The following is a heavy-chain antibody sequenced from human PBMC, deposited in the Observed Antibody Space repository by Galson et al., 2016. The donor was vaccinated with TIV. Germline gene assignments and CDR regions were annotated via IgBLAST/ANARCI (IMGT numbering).Heavy chain of an antibody. V-gene: IGHV1-2*05. J-gene: IGHJ6*02. CDR2: INPKNGAT. CDR3: ARERGPGYCDDSCCYGSSGMDV. CDR1: GYTFSHYY. Sequence: SVKVSCKASGYTFSHYYLHWVRQAPGQGLEWMGRINPKNGATDYALKFQGRVTMTRDTSISIAYMELSSLRSDDTVVYYCARERGPGYCDDSCCYGSSGMDVWGQGTTATVSS. D-gene: IGHD2-2*03.